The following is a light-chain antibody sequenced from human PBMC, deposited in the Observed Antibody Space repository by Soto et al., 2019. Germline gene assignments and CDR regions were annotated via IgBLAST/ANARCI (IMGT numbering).Light chain of an antibody. CDR2: DAA. J-gene: IGKJ4*01. CDR3: QQSSSTPPT. V-gene: IGKV3-11*01. CDR1: QSVSDF. Sequence: EIVLTQSPGTLSLFPGERATLSCRASQSVSDFLAWYQQKPGQAPRLLIYDAAKRAPGIPARFSGSGSGTDFTLTISSLEPEDFATYDCQQSSSTPPTFGGGTRVEIK.